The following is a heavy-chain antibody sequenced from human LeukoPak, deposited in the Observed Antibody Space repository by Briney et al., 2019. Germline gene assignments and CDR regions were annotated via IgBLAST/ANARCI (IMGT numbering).Heavy chain of an antibody. D-gene: IGHD3-9*01. V-gene: IGHV4-39*01. CDR1: GGSISSSSYY. J-gene: IGHJ4*02. CDR3: ASPYDILTGYPY. Sequence: TETLSLTCTVSGGSISSSSYYWGWIRQPPGKGLEWIGSIYYSGSTYYNPSLKSRVTISVDTSKNQFSLKLSSVTAADTAVYYCASPYDILTGYPYWGQGTLVTVSS. CDR2: IYYSGST.